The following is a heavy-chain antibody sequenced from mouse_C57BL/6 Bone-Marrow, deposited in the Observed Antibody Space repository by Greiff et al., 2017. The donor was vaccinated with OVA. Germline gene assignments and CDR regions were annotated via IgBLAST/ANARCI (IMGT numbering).Heavy chain of an antibody. D-gene: IGHD1-1*01. CDR1: GYSFTGYF. CDR3: ATGDYYGSSYWYFDV. Sequence: EVQLQQSGPELVKPGDSVKISCKASGYSFTGYFMNWVMQSHGKSLEWIGRINPYNGDTFYNQKFKGKATFTEDKSSSTAHMELNSLTSEDSAVYYCATGDYYGSSYWYFDVWGTGTTVTVSS. CDR2: INPYNGDT. V-gene: IGHV1-20*01. J-gene: IGHJ1*03.